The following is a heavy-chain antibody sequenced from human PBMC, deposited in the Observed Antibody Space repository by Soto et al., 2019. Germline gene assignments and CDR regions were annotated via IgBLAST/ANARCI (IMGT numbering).Heavy chain of an antibody. CDR1: GGSINSGAHY. Sequence: SETLSLTCTVSGGSINSGAHYWSWLRQHPGKGLEWIGYIYYSGDTQYNPSLKSRVTISLDTSKNQFSLKLNSVTAADTAVYYCARDLWGYCGTDCYPLDVWGQGTTVTVSS. CDR2: IYYSGDT. CDR3: ARDLWGYCGTDCYPLDV. V-gene: IGHV4-31*03. J-gene: IGHJ6*02. D-gene: IGHD2-21*02.